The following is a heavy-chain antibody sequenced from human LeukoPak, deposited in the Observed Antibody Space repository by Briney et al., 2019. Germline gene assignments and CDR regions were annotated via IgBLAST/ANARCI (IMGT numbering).Heavy chain of an antibody. Sequence: GGSLRLSCAASGFTFRDYAMHWVRQAPGKGLEWLTGISYDGSNKYYADSVKGRFTFSRDNSKSTLYLQMNSLRDEDTAVYHCARSYSSDWNDAFDIWGQGTLVTVSS. V-gene: IGHV3-30*04. D-gene: IGHD6-19*01. CDR3: ARSYSSDWNDAFDI. CDR2: ISYDGSNK. CDR1: GFTFRDYA. J-gene: IGHJ3*02.